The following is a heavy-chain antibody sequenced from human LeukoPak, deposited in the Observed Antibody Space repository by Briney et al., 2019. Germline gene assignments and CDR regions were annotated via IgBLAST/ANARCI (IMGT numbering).Heavy chain of an antibody. D-gene: IGHD3-10*01. V-gene: IGHV4-39*01. Sequence: SETLSLTCTVSGGSISSSSYYWGWIRQPPGKGLEWIGSIYYSGSTYYNPSLKSRVTISVDTSKNQFSLKLSSVTAADTAVYYCARHSRAYYYATHIDYWGQGTLVTVSS. CDR2: IYYSGST. CDR1: GGSISSSSYY. CDR3: ARHSRAYYYATHIDY. J-gene: IGHJ4*02.